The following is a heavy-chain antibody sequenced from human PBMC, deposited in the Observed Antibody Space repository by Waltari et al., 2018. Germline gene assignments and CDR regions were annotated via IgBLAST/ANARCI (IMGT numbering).Heavy chain of an antibody. CDR2: IIPSVGIA. CDR1: GGTFSSYA. J-gene: IGHJ5*02. V-gene: IGHV1-69*05. CDR3: ARGLGEYLGGPFDP. D-gene: IGHD1-26*01. Sequence: QVQLVQSGAEVKKPGSSVKVSCKASGGTFSSYAISWVRQAPGQGLEWMGGIIPSVGIANYAQKFQGRVTMTTDESTSTAYMELSSLRSEDTAVYYCARGLGEYLGGPFDPWGQGTLVTVSS.